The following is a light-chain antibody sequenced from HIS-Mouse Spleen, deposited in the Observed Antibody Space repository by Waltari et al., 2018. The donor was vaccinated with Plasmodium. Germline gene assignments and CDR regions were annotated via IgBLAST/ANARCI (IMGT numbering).Light chain of an antibody. V-gene: IGLV2-23*01. CDR2: EGS. CDR3: CSYAGSSSVV. Sequence: QSALTQPASVSGSPGQSITISCTGTSSDVGSYNLVSCYQQHPGKAPKLRIYEGSKRPSGVSNRFSGSKSGNTASLTISGLQAEDEADYYCCSYAGSSSVVFGGGTKLTVL. CDR1: SSDVGSYNL. J-gene: IGLJ2*01.